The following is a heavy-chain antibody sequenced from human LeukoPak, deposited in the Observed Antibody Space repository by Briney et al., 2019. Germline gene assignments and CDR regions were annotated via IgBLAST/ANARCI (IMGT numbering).Heavy chain of an antibody. J-gene: IGHJ4*02. V-gene: IGHV5-51*01. D-gene: IGHD3-10*01. CDR2: DSDT. Sequence: DSDTRYSPSFQGQVTISADKSIRIAYLQWSSLKASDTAMYYCARLLTMVRGVIAFDYWGQGTLVTVSS. CDR3: ARLLTMVRGVIAFDY.